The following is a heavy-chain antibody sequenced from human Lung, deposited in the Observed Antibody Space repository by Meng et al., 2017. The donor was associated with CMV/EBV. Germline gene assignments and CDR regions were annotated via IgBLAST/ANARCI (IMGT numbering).Heavy chain of an antibody. V-gene: IGHV3-13*01. Sequence: GGSXRLSCTASGFTFSTYDFHWVRQPTGKGLEWVSSIGTVGDTYSIGSVKGRFIISREDAKNPVYLQMNGLRDGNTGLYYCTRARSPTHFDYWGQGALVXVSS. CDR2: IGTVGDT. CDR1: GFTFSTYD. CDR3: TRARSPTHFDY. J-gene: IGHJ4*02.